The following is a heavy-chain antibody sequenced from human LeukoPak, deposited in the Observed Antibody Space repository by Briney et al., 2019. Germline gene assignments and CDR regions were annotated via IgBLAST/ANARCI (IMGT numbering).Heavy chain of an antibody. CDR1: GGSISSSSYY. J-gene: IGHJ6*02. CDR3: ARESDTAMVTDYYYYGMDV. CDR2: IYYSGST. Sequence: PSETLSLTCTVSGGSISSSSYYWGWIRQPPGKGLEWIGSIYYSGSTYYNPSLKGRVTISVDTSKNQFSLKLSSVTAADTAVYYCARESDTAMVTDYYYYGMDVWGQGTTVTVSS. D-gene: IGHD5-18*01. V-gene: IGHV4-39*01.